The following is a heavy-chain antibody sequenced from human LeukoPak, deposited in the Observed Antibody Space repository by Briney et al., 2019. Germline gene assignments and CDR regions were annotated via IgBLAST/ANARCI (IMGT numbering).Heavy chain of an antibody. CDR1: GGSISSSSYY. J-gene: IGHJ4*02. D-gene: IGHD1-7*01. CDR3: ARVLGNWNYLIGYFDY. Sequence: SSETLSLTCTVSGGSISSSSYYWGWIRQPPGKGLEWIGSIYYSGSTYYNPSLKSRVTTSVDTSKNQFSLKLSSVTAADTAVYYCARVLGNWNYLIGYFDYWGQGTLVTVSS. V-gene: IGHV4-39*07. CDR2: IYYSGST.